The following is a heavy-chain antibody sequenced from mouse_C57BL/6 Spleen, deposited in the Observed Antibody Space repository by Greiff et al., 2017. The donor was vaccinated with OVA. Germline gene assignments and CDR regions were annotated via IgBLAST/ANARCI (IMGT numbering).Heavy chain of an antibody. CDR2: IDPSDSYT. CDR3: AREENDYDY. D-gene: IGHD2-4*01. V-gene: IGHV1-50*01. CDR1: GYTFTSYW. Sequence: VQLQQPGAELVKPGASVKLSCKASGYTFTSYWMQWVKQRPGQGLEWIGEIDPSDSYTNYNQKFKGKATLTVDTSSSTAYMQLSSLTSEDSAVYYCAREENDYDYWGQGTTLTVSS. J-gene: IGHJ2*01.